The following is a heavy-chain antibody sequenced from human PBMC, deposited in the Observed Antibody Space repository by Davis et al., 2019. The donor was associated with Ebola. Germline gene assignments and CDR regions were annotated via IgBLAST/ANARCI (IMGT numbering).Heavy chain of an antibody. D-gene: IGHD3-10*01. J-gene: IGHJ6*02. CDR1: GYTFTSYG. Sequence: ASVKVSCKASGYTFTSYGINWVRQAPGQGLEWMGWISAYNGNTNYAQKLQGRVTMTTDTSTSTAYMELRSLRSDDTAVYYCARYGLWFGELLTYYYGMDVWGQGTTVTVSS. CDR2: ISAYNGNT. CDR3: ARYGLWFGELLTYYYGMDV. V-gene: IGHV1-18*01.